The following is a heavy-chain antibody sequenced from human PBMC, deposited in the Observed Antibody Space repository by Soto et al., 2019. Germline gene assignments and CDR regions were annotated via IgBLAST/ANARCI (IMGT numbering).Heavy chain of an antibody. CDR1: GFTFSSYS. V-gene: IGHV3-21*01. Sequence: PGGSLRLSCAASGFTFSSYSMNWVRQAPGKGLEWVSSISSSSSYIYYADSVKGRFTISRDNAKNSLYLQMNSLRAEDTAVYYCARDGVPFTVTSPLDYWGQGTLVTVSS. D-gene: IGHD4-17*01. J-gene: IGHJ4*02. CDR2: ISSSSSYI. CDR3: ARDGVPFTVTSPLDY.